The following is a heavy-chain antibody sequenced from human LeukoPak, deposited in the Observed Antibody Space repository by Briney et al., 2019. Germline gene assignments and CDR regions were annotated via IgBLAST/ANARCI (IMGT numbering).Heavy chain of an antibody. CDR3: ARDLVTVTKGFDI. Sequence: SETLSLTCTVSGDSFSSHYWTWIRQPPGKGLEWIGYISYRGSTNYNPSLKSRVTISIDTSKNQFSLKLSSVTAADTAVYYCARDLVTVTKGFDIWGQGTMVSVSS. D-gene: IGHD4-17*01. CDR1: GDSFSSHY. CDR2: ISYRGST. V-gene: IGHV4-59*11. J-gene: IGHJ3*02.